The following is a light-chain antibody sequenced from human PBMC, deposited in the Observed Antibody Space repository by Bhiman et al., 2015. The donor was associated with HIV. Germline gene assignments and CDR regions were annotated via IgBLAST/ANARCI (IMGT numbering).Light chain of an antibody. Sequence: QSALTQPASVSGSPGQSITISCTGSGGDVGGYNHVSWYQQHPGKAPKLMIYDVSNRPSGVSNRFSGSKSGNTASLTISGLQAEDEADYYCSSLTSSLSYVFGIGTNVTVL. CDR3: SSLTSSLSYV. J-gene: IGLJ1*01. CDR2: DVS. CDR1: GGDVGGYNH. V-gene: IGLV2-14*03.